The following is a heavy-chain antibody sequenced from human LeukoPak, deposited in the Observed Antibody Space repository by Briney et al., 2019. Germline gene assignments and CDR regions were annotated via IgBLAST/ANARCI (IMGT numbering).Heavy chain of an antibody. CDR1: GDTFTDYY. J-gene: IGHJ4*02. Sequence: ASVKVSCKASGDTFTDYYMHWVRQAPVQGLEGMGWINPNSGGTHYAQKFQGRVAMTRDTSLSTAYMEQSRLRSDDTAVYYCASSDYYDSRGQDDYWGQGTLVTVSS. V-gene: IGHV1-2*02. D-gene: IGHD3-22*01. CDR2: INPNSGGT. CDR3: ASSDYYDSRGQDDY.